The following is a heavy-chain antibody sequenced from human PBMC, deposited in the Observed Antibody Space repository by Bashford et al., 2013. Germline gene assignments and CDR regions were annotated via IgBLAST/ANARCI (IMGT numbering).Heavy chain of an antibody. CDR3: ARHGSASYDFWSGYLGRGGYNWFDP. D-gene: IGHD3-3*01. J-gene: IGHJ5*02. Sequence: WVRQMPGKGLEWMGIFYPGDSDTRYSPSFQGQVTISADKSISTAYLQWSSLKASDTAMYYCARHGSASYDFWSGYLGRGGYNWFDPWGQGTLVTVSS. V-gene: IGHV5-51*01. CDR2: FYPGDSDT.